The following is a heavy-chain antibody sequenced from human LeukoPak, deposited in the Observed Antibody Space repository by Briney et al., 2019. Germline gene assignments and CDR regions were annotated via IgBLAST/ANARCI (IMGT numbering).Heavy chain of an antibody. Sequence: SCKASGGTFSSYAISWVRQAPGKGLEWVSAISGRDGSTYYADSVKGRFTISRDNSKNTLYLQMNSLRAEDTAIYYCAKSIRPIDSNSWYLHFDYWGQGTLVTVSS. CDR1: GGTFSSYA. J-gene: IGHJ4*02. CDR3: AKSIRPIDSNSWYLHFDY. CDR2: ISGRDGST. V-gene: IGHV3-23*01. D-gene: IGHD6-13*01.